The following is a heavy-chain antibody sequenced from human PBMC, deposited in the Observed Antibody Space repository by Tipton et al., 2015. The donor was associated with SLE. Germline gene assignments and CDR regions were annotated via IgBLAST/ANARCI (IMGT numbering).Heavy chain of an antibody. J-gene: IGHJ2*01. CDR1: GFTFSDYA. D-gene: IGHD3-3*01. CDR3: AKDAFGRNWYFNL. V-gene: IGHV3-23*01. Sequence: SLRLSCAASGFTFSDYAMSWVRQAPGKGLEWVSVISGSGGSGSGRDAYYAESVKGRFTISRDNSKNTLFLQMNSLRAEDTAVYFCAKDAFGRNWYFNLWGRGTLVTVSS. CDR2: ISGSGGSGSGRDA.